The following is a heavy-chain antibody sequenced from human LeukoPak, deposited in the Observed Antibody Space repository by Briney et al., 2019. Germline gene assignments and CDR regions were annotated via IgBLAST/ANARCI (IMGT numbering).Heavy chain of an antibody. CDR2: INHSGST. CDR3: ARIAAAGSPWFDP. V-gene: IGHV4-34*01. J-gene: IGHJ5*02. Sequence: SETLSLTRAVYGGSFSGYYWSWIRQPPGKGLEWIGEINHSGSTNYNPSLKSRVTISVDTSKNQFSLKLSSVTAADTAVYYCARIAAAGSPWFDPWGQGTLVTVSS. CDR1: GGSFSGYY. D-gene: IGHD6-13*01.